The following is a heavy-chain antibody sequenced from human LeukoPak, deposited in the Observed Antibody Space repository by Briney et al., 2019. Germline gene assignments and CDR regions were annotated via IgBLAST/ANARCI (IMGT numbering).Heavy chain of an antibody. CDR1: GFTFSSYD. D-gene: IGHD4-23*01. CDR3: AKSLVRWAFDY. J-gene: IGHJ4*02. V-gene: IGHV3-23*01. Sequence: GGSLRLSCAASGFTFSSYDMRWVRQAPGKGLERVSSLTSDGGSTEYADSVKGRFTISRDNSKNTLYLQMNSLRAEDTALYFCAKSLVRWAFDYWGQGALVSVSS. CDR2: LTSDGGST.